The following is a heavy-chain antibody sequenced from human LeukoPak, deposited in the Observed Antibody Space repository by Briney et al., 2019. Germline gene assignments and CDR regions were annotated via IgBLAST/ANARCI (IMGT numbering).Heavy chain of an antibody. D-gene: IGHD5-18*01. V-gene: IGHV1-2*02. J-gene: IGHJ4*02. CDR2: INPNSGGT. CDR3: ARVSVGYSYGCDY. Sequence: GASVKVSCKASGYTFTGYYMHWVRQAPGQGLEWMGWINPNSGGTNYAQKFQGRVTMTRDTSISTAYMELSRLRSDDTAVCYCARVSVGYSYGCDYWGQGTLVTVSS. CDR1: GYTFTGYY.